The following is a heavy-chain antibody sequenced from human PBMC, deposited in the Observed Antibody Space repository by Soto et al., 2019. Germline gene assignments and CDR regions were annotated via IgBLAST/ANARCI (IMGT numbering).Heavy chain of an antibody. V-gene: IGHV1-3*01. CDR2: INAGNGNT. J-gene: IGHJ6*03. CDR3: ARDLPPHYDFWSGYYYYYYMDV. Sequence: ASVKVSCKASGYTFTSYAMHWVRQAPGQRLEWMGWINAGNGNTKYSQKFQGRVTITRDTSASTAYMELSSLRSEDTAVYYCARDLPPHYDFWSGYYYYYYMDVWGKGTTVTVSS. CDR1: GYTFTSYA. D-gene: IGHD3-3*01.